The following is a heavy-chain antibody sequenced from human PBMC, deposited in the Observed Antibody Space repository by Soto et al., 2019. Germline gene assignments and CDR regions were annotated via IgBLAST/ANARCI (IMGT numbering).Heavy chain of an antibody. J-gene: IGHJ4*02. D-gene: IGHD3-10*01. CDR2: INHSGST. CDR1: GGSFGGYY. V-gene: IGHV4-34*01. CDR3: ARADGSGSYYGDY. Sequence: PSETLSLTCAVYGGSFGGYYWSWIRQPPGKGLEWIGEINHSGSTNYNPSLKSRVTISVGTSKNQFSLKLSSVTAADTAVYYCARADGSGSYYGDYWGQGTLVTVSS.